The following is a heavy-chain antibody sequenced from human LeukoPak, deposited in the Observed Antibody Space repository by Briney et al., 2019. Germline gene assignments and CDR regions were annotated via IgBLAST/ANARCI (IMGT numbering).Heavy chain of an antibody. V-gene: IGHV4-39*07. Sequence: SETLSLTCTVSGGSLSSSSYYWGWIRQPPGKGLEWIGSIYHSGSTYYNPSLRSRVTISLDTSKNQFSLKMFSVTAADTAVYYCARDSVVDMEASTTYYFDSWGQGTLVTVSS. CDR3: ARDSVVDMEASTTYYFDS. CDR1: GGSLSSSSYY. D-gene: IGHD5-12*01. J-gene: IGHJ4*02. CDR2: IYHSGST.